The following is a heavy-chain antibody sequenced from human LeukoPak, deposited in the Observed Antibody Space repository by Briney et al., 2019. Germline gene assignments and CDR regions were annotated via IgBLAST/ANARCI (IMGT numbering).Heavy chain of an antibody. CDR1: GYTFSDFY. CDR3: ARVRLADERTWAY. CDR2: ITPKSGDT. Sequence: ASVKVSCKASGYTFSDFYIHWVRQAPGQGLEYVGWITPKSGDTYSPQRFQGRVTMTRDASISTAYMELSSLRSDDTAVYFCARVRLADERTWAYWGQGTLVTVSS. D-gene: IGHD3-3*02. J-gene: IGHJ4*02. V-gene: IGHV1-2*02.